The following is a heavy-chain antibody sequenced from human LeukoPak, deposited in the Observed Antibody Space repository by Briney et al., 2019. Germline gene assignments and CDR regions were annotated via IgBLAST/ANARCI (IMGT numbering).Heavy chain of an antibody. J-gene: IGHJ4*02. Sequence: GGSLRLSCSASGFTFSSYAMHWVRQAPGKGLEYVAAISSNGGSTYYADSVKGSFTISRDNSKNTLYLQMSSLRAEDTAVYYCVKGQYSGYDAGFDYWGQGTLVTVSS. CDR2: ISSNGGST. D-gene: IGHD5-12*01. CDR3: VKGQYSGYDAGFDY. V-gene: IGHV3-64D*06. CDR1: GFTFSSYA.